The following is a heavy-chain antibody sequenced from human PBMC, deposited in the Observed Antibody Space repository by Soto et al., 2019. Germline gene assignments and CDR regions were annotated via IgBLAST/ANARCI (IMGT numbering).Heavy chain of an antibody. D-gene: IGHD3-16*01. V-gene: IGHV4-59*01. CDR1: GDSIGSYY. Sequence: SKTLSLTCTLYGDSIGSYYWGCSRQPPGKGLEWIAYIFYSGSTNYNTSLKSRVTISVDTSKNQFCLKLSSVTAADTAVDYCARGWGTSFDSWGNGTL. CDR3: ARGWGTSFDS. J-gene: IGHJ4*01. CDR2: IFYSGST.